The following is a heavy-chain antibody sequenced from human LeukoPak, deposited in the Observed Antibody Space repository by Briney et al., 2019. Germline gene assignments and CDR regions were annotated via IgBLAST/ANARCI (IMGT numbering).Heavy chain of an antibody. CDR2: ISGSGGST. Sequence: GGSLRLSCAASGFTFSSYAMSWVRQAPGKGLEWVSAISGSGGSTYYADSVKGRFTISRDNSENTLYLQMNSLRAEDTTVYYCAKDRGAAAGILDYWGQGTLVTVSS. CDR1: GFTFSSYA. J-gene: IGHJ4*02. V-gene: IGHV3-23*01. CDR3: AKDRGAAAGILDY. D-gene: IGHD6-13*01.